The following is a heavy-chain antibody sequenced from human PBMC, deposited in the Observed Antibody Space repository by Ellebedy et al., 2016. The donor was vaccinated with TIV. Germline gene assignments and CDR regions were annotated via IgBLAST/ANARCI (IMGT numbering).Heavy chain of an antibody. D-gene: IGHD2-2*01. V-gene: IGHV3-48*01. CDR1: GFTFSSYS. J-gene: IGHJ6*02. Sequence: GESLKISXAASGFTFSSYSMNWVRQAPGKGLEWVSYISSSSSTIYYADSVKGRFTISRDNAKNSLYLQMNSLRAEDTAVYYCARDGGYCSSTSCLYYYYGMDVWGQGTTVTVSS. CDR3: ARDGGYCSSTSCLYYYYGMDV. CDR2: ISSSSSTI.